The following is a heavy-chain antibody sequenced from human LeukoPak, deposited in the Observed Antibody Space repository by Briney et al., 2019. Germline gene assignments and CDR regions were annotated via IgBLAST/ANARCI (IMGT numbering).Heavy chain of an antibody. Sequence: PGGSLRLSCAASGFTVSSNYVSWVRQAPGKGLEWVSVIYSGGSTYYADSVKGRFTISRDNSKNTLYLQMNSLRAEDTAVYYCARRAVAGQGGNFDYWGQGTLVTVSS. D-gene: IGHD6-19*01. V-gene: IGHV3-66*04. CDR2: IYSGGST. CDR3: ARRAVAGQGGNFDY. J-gene: IGHJ4*02. CDR1: GFTVSSNY.